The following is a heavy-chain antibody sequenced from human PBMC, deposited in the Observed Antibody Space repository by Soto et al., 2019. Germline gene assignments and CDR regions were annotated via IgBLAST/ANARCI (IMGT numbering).Heavy chain of an antibody. CDR3: ARPNGRDGYNNDY. J-gene: IGHJ4*02. Sequence: SETLSLTCTVSGGSISSSSYYWGWIRQPPGKGLEWIGSIYYSGSTYYNPSLKSRVTISVDTSKNQFSLKLSSVTAADTAVYYCARPNGRDGYNNDYWGQGTLVTVSS. CDR2: IYYSGST. V-gene: IGHV4-39*01. D-gene: IGHD5-12*01. CDR1: GGSISSSSYY.